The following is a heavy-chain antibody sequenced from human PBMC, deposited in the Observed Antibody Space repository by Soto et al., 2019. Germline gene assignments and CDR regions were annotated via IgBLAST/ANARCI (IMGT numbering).Heavy chain of an antibody. J-gene: IGHJ4*02. CDR1: GWSFSGYY. CDR2: INHSGST. V-gene: IGHV4-34*01. D-gene: IGHD6-13*01. Sequence: PXETLSLTCAVDGWSFSGYYWSWIRQPPGKGLEWIGEINHSGSTNYNPSLKSRVTISVDTSKNQFSLKLSSVTAADTAVYYCARLANGYSSSYHKEPFDYWGQGSLVTVSS. CDR3: ARLANGYSSSYHKEPFDY.